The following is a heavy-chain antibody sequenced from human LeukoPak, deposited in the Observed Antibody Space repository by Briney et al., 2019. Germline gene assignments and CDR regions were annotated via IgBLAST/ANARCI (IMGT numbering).Heavy chain of an antibody. Sequence: ASVKVSCKASGYTFTGYYMHWVRQAPGQGLEWMGWINPNSGGTNYAQKFQGRVTMTRDTSISTAYMELSRLRSDDTAVYYCARSILNYYGSGSFRMDVWGKGTTVTISS. J-gene: IGHJ6*03. CDR1: GYTFTGYY. D-gene: IGHD3-10*01. CDR2: INPNSGGT. CDR3: ARSILNYYGSGSFRMDV. V-gene: IGHV1-2*02.